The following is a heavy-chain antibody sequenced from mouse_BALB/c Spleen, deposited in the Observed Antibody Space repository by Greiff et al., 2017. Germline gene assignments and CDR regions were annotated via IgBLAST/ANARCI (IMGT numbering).Heavy chain of an antibody. CDR3: ARGDGNYYYFDY. D-gene: IGHD2-1*01. CDR1: GYSFTGYN. Sequence: EVQLQQSGPELGKPGASVKISCKASGYSFTGYNMYWVKQSHRKSLEWIGYIDPYNGGTSYNQKSKGKATLTVDKSSSTAYMHLNSLTSEDSAIYYCARGDGNYYYFDYWGQGTTLTVSS. V-gene: IGHV1S135*01. CDR2: IDPYNGGT. J-gene: IGHJ2*01.